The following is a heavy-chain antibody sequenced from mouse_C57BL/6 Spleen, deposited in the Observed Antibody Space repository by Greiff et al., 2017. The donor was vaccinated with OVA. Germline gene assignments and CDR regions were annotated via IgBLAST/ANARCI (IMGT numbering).Heavy chain of an antibody. D-gene: IGHD2-2*01. Sequence: EVQLQQSVAELVRPGASVKLSCTASGFNIKNTYMHWVKQRPEQGLEWIGRLDPANGSTKYAPKFQGKATITADTSSNTAYLHLSSLTSEDPAISCRAGGGGYGATDDAMDYWGQGTSVTVSS. J-gene: IGHJ4*01. V-gene: IGHV14-3*01. CDR2: LDPANGST. CDR3: AGGGGYGATDDAMDY. CDR1: GFNIKNTY.